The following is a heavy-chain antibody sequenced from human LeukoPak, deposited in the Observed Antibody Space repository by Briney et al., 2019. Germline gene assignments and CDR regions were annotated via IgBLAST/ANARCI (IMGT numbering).Heavy chain of an antibody. CDR1: GFTFDDYA. V-gene: IGHV3-9*01. D-gene: IGHD6-19*01. CDR3: AKPLSSGWYSEYFQY. CDR2: ISWNSGSI. Sequence: GGSLRLSCAASGFTFDDYAMHWVRQAPGKGLEWVSGISWNSGSIGYADSVKVRFTISRDNAKNSLYLQMNSLRAEDTALYYCAKPLSSGWYSEYFQYWGQGTLVTVSS. J-gene: IGHJ1*01.